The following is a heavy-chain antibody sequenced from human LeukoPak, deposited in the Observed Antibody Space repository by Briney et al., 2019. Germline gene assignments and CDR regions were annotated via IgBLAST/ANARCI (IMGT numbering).Heavy chain of an antibody. D-gene: IGHD2-2*01. J-gene: IGHJ5*02. CDR3: ARGAFHTSSVWFDP. CDR2: INHRGTT. Sequence: SETLSLTCAVSGESFSHYYWSWLRQTPGKGLEWIGEINHRGTTNYNPSLKSRVAVSIDTSRNQFSLQVTSVTAADTAVFYCARGAFHTSSVWFDPWGQGTLVTVSS. CDR1: GESFSHYY. V-gene: IGHV4-34*01.